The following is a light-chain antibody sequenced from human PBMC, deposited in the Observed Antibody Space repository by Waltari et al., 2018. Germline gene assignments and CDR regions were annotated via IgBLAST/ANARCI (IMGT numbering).Light chain of an antibody. Sequence: DIQMTQSPSTLSASVGDRVTITSRASQSISSGLAWYQQKPGKAPKLLIYKASSLESGVPSRFSGSGAGTEFTLTISSLQPDDFATYYCQQYNSYSPAWTFGQGTKVEIK. V-gene: IGKV1-5*03. CDR1: QSISSG. CDR3: QQYNSYSPAWT. J-gene: IGKJ1*01. CDR2: KAS.